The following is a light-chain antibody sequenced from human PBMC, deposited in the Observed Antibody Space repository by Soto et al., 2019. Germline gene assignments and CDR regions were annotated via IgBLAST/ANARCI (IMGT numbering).Light chain of an antibody. CDR3: QQYGSSPTT. J-gene: IGKJ1*01. Sequence: EIVLTQSPGTLSLSPGERATLSCRASQSVSSYLAWYQQKPGQPPRLPIYGASSRATGVPDRFSGGGSGTDFTLTISRLEPEDFAVYYCQQYGSSPTTFGQGTKVDIK. CDR1: QSVSSY. CDR2: GAS. V-gene: IGKV3-20*01.